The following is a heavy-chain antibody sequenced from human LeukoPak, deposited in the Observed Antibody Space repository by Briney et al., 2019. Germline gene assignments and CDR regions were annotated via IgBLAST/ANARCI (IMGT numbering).Heavy chain of an antibody. CDR2: IYYSGST. D-gene: IGHD5-18*01. J-gene: IGHJ4*02. Sequence: PSETLSLTCTGSVGSISSSSYYWGWIRQPPGKGLEWLGSIYYSGSTYYNPSLKSRVTISVDTSKNQSSLKLSSVTAADTAVYYCARGGYSYGLGWANDYWGQGTLVTVSS. CDR1: VGSISSSSYY. CDR3: ARGGYSYGLGWANDY. V-gene: IGHV4-39*07.